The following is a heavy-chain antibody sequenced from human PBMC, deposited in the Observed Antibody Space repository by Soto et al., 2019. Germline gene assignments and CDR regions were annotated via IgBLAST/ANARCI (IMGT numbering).Heavy chain of an antibody. CDR3: ARGRYSSSWYRNYYYGMDV. CDR1: GDSVSSNSAA. CDR2: TYYRSKWYN. D-gene: IGHD6-13*01. V-gene: IGHV6-1*01. Sequence: SQTLSLTCAISGDSVSSNSAAWNWIRQSPSRGLEWLRRTYYRSKWYNDYAVSVKSRITINPDTSKNQFSLQLNSVTPEDTAVYYCARGRYSSSWYRNYYYGMDVWGQGTTVTVSS. J-gene: IGHJ6*02.